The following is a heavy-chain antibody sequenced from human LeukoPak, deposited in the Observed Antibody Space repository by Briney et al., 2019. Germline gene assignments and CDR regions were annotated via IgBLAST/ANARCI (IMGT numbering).Heavy chain of an antibody. Sequence: SETLSLTXTVSGGSIRSYYWSWIRQPAGQGLEWIGRIYTNADTKYNPSLKSRVTMSVDTSKNQLSLKVRSVTAADTAVYYCARAAAAAGGQYFDYWGQGTVVTVSS. D-gene: IGHD6-13*01. CDR3: ARAAAAAGGQYFDY. J-gene: IGHJ4*02. CDR1: GGSIRSYY. V-gene: IGHV4-4*07. CDR2: IYTNADT.